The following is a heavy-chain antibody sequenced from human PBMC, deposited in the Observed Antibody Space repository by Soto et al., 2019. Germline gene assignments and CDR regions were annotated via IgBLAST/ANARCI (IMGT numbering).Heavy chain of an antibody. CDR1: GFTFSSYA. CDR2: ISGSGGST. CDR3: AKLGWNYGGAFDI. J-gene: IGHJ3*02. D-gene: IGHD1-7*01. Sequence: EVQLLESGGGLVQPGGSLRLSCAASGFTFSSYAMSWVRQAPGKGLEWVSAISGSGGSTYYADSVKGRFTISRDNSKNTLYLQMNSLRADETAVYYCAKLGWNYGGAFDIWGQGTMVNVSS. V-gene: IGHV3-23*01.